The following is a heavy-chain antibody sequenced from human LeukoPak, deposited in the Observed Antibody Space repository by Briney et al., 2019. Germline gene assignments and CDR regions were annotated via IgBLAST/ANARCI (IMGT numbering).Heavy chain of an antibody. J-gene: IGHJ4*02. CDR3: ARSRGAARRGGYFDY. CDR2: INPSGGST. V-gene: IGHV1-46*01. Sequence: ASVKVSCKASGYTFTSYYMHWVRQAPGQGLEWMGIINPSGGSTSYAQKFQGRVTMTRDMSTSTVYMELSSLRSEDTAVYYCARSRGAARRGGYFDYWGQGTLVTVSS. CDR1: GYTFTSYY. D-gene: IGHD6-6*01.